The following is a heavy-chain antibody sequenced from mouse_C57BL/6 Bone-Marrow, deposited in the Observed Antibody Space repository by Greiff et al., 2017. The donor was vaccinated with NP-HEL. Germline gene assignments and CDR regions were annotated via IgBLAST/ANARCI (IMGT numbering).Heavy chain of an antibody. Sequence: VQLKESGPGLVKPSQSLSLTCSVTGYSITSGYYWNWIRQFPGNKLEWMGYISYDGSNNYNPSLKNRISITRDTSKNQFFLKLNSVTTEDTATYYCARDGSSYGWYFDGWGTGTTGTVSS. V-gene: IGHV3-6*01. CDR1: GYSITSGYY. D-gene: IGHD1-1*01. J-gene: IGHJ1*03. CDR2: ISYDGSN. CDR3: ARDGSSYGWYFDG.